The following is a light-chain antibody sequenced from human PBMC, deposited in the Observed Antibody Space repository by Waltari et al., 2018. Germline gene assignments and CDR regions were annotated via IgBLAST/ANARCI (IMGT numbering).Light chain of an antibody. CDR3: QQYNSYPWT. V-gene: IGKV1-5*03. CDR2: KAS. CDR1: QSISSW. J-gene: IGKJ1*01. Sequence: DIQMTKSPSTLSASVGDRVTITCRASQSISSWLAWYQQKPVKAPKLLIYKASSLESGVPSRFIGSGSVTEFTLTISSLQPDDFATYYCQQYNSYPWTFGQGTKVEIK.